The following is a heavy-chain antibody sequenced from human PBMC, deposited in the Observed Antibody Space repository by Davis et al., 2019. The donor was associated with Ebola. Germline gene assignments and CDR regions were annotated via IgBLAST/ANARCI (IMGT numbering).Heavy chain of an antibody. D-gene: IGHD2-2*01. CDR2: IRSKANSYAI. CDR1: GFTFSGSA. Sequence: GESLMIPCAASGFTFSGSAMHWVRQASGKGLEWVGRIRSKANSYAIAYAASVKGRFTISRDDSKNTAYLQMNSLKTEDTAVYYCTGQYCSSTSCSEAAGDVWGQGTTVTVSS. CDR3: TGQYCSSTSCSEAAGDV. V-gene: IGHV3-73*01. J-gene: IGHJ6*02.